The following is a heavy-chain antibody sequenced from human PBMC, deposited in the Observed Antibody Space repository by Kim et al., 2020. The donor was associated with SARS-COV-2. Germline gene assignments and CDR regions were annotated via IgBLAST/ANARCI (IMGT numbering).Heavy chain of an antibody. CDR2: MNPSRGIT. CDR1: GYTFTTLD. Sequence: ASVKVSCKTSGYTFTTLDVNWVRQAPGQGLEWMGWMNPSRGITAYAQKFQGRFTMTRDTSISTAYMELSSLTSDDTAIYYCARGIEAGVDYWGQGTLVTVSS. V-gene: IGHV1-8*01. CDR3: ARGIEAGVDY. J-gene: IGHJ4*02. D-gene: IGHD6-19*01.